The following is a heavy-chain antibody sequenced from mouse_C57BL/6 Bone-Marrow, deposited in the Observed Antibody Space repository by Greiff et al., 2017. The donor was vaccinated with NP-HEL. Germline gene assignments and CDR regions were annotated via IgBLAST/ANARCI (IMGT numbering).Heavy chain of an antibody. CDR2: IYPGDGDT. D-gene: IGHD1-1*01. V-gene: IGHV1-80*01. CDR1: GYAFSSYW. J-gene: IGHJ2*01. Sequence: QVQLQQSGAELVKPGASVKISCKASGYAFSSYWMNWVKQRPGKGLEWIGQIYPGDGDTNYNGKFKGKATLTADKSSSTAYMQLSSLTSEDSAVYFCARSEYITTVVATSYFDYWGQGTTLTVSS. CDR3: ARSEYITTVVATSYFDY.